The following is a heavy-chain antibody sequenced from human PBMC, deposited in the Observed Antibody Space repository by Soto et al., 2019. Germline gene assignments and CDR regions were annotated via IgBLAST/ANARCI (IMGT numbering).Heavy chain of an antibody. Sequence: EVQLLQSGGGLVQTGGSLRLSCAASGFNFRSSAMNWVRQAPGKGLEWVSAIGPGGVSSYYADSVKGRFTISRDNSKNTLYLQLNSLRPEDTALYYCVKDRGGKGDLFDYWGQGTPVTVSS. V-gene: IGHV3-23*01. CDR2: IGPGGVSS. D-gene: IGHD2-21*02. J-gene: IGHJ4*02. CDR3: VKDRGGKGDLFDY. CDR1: GFNFRSSA.